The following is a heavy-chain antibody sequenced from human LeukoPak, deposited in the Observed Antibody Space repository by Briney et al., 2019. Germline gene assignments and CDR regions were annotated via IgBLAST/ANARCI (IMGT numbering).Heavy chain of an antibody. CDR1: GVSISSSSYY. CDR3: ARATGVGARWFDP. CDR2: IYSSGST. J-gene: IGHJ5*02. Sequence: SETLSLTCNVSGVSISSSSYYWGWIRQPPGKGLEWIGSIYSSGSTYYNPSLKSRVTISVDTSKNQFSLKLSSVTAADTAVYYCARATGVGARWFDPWGQGTLVTVSS. V-gene: IGHV4-39*07. D-gene: IGHD1-26*01.